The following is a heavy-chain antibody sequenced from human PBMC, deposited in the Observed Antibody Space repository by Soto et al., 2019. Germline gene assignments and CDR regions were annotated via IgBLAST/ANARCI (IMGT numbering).Heavy chain of an antibody. D-gene: IGHD4-17*01. CDR2: ISYDGSNK. CDR1: GFTFSSYA. V-gene: IGHV3-30-3*01. Sequence: QVQLVESGGGVVQPGRSLRLSCAASGFTFSSYAMHWVRQAPGKGLEWVAVISYDGSNKYYADSVKGRFTISRDNSKNTLYLQMNSLRAEGMAVYYCARDTGYGMDVWGQGTTVTVSS. J-gene: IGHJ6*02. CDR3: ARDTGYGMDV.